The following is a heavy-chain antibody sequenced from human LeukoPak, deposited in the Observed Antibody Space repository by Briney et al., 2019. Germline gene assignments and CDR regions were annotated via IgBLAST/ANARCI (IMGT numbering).Heavy chain of an antibody. CDR1: GGSISSYY. D-gene: IGHD3-22*01. CDR3: ARERGPIYDSSGYTPLWAFDI. J-gene: IGHJ3*02. V-gene: IGHV4-4*07. Sequence: ASDTLSLTCTVSGGSISSYYWSWIRQPAGKGLEWIGRIYTSGSTNYNPSLKSRVTMSVDTSKNQFSLKLSSVTAADTAVYYCARERGPIYDSSGYTPLWAFDIWGQGTMVTV. CDR2: IYTSGST.